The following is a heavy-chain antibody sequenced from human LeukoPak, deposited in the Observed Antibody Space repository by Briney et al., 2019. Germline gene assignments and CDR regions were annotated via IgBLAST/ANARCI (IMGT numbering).Heavy chain of an antibody. J-gene: IGHJ4*02. Sequence: SETLSLTCTVSGGSISSGGYYWSWIRQPPGKGLEWIGYIYHSGSTYYNPSLKSRVTISVDRSKNQFSLKLSSVTAADTAVYYCAREISSGARSTSAFDYWGRGTLVTVSS. V-gene: IGHV4-30-2*01. CDR3: AREISSGARSTSAFDY. CDR1: GGSISSGGYY. CDR2: IYHSGST. D-gene: IGHD2-2*01.